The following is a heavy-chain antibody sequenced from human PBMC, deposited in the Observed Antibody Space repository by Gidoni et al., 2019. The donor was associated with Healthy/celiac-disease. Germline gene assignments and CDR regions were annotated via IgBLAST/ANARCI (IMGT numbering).Heavy chain of an antibody. V-gene: IGHV4-59*01. CDR2: IYYSGST. CDR3: ARAGYSSGWYFFDY. Sequence: QVQLQESGPGLVKPSETLSLTCTVSGGSISSYYWSWIRQPPGKGLEWIGYIYYSGSTNYNPSLKIRVTISVDTSKNQFSLKLSSVTAADTAVYYCARAGYSSGWYFFDYWGQGTLVTVSS. J-gene: IGHJ4*02. CDR1: GGSISSYY. D-gene: IGHD6-19*01.